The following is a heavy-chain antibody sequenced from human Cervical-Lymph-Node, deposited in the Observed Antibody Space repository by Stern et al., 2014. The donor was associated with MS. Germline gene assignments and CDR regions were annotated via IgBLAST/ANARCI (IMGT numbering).Heavy chain of an antibody. D-gene: IGHD3-22*01. V-gene: IGHV1-69*01. CDR3: ARGPDHNSGYYYAY. CDR1: GGTFSNYA. Sequence: VQLVESGAEVKKPGSSVKVSCKASGGTFSNYAISWVRQAPGQGLKWMGGIIPIFGTPNYAQKFQGGVTITADESTSTAYMELNSLTSEDTAVYYCARGPDHNSGYYYAYWGQGTLVTVSS. J-gene: IGHJ4*02. CDR2: IIPIFGTP.